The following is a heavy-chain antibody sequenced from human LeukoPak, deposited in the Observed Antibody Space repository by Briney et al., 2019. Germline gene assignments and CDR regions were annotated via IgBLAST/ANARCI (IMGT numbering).Heavy chain of an antibody. J-gene: IGHJ4*02. CDR2: IKQGGSEK. Sequence: GGSLRLSCEASGFTFGTFWMSWVRQAPGKGLEWVANIKQGGSEKNYVDSVKGRFTIARDDAKNSLYLQMNSLRAEDTAVYFCARDKGGMVPFDYWGQGTLVTVSS. V-gene: IGHV3-7*01. D-gene: IGHD3-10*01. CDR1: GFTFGTFW. CDR3: ARDKGGMVPFDY.